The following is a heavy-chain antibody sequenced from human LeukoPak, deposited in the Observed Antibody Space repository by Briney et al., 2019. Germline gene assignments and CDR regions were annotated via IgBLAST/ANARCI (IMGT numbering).Heavy chain of an antibody. V-gene: IGHV3-7*01. J-gene: IGHJ4*02. CDR3: ARGSSAGASLRHDY. Sequence: PGGSLRLSCAASGFTFSSYWMSWVRQAPGKGLEWVANIKQDGSEENLVDSVKGRSTISRDNAKKSLYLQMNSLRAEDTAVYYCARGSSAGASLRHDYWGQGTLVTVSS. CDR1: GFTFSSYW. CDR2: IKQDGSEE. D-gene: IGHD1-26*01.